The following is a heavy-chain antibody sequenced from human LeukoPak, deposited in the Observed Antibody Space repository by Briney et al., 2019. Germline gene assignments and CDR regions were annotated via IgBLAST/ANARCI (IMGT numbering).Heavy chain of an antibody. CDR2: IKYDETEK. CDR3: VKGGHLDN. CDR1: GFSFSTYW. J-gene: IGHJ4*02. V-gene: IGHV3-7*01. Sequence: SGGSLRLSCAASGFSFSTYWMTWARQAPGKGLEWVANIKYDETEKNYVDSVKGRFTISRDNDKNSLDLQMDSLRVDDTAEYYCVKGGHLDNWGQGVLVTVSS.